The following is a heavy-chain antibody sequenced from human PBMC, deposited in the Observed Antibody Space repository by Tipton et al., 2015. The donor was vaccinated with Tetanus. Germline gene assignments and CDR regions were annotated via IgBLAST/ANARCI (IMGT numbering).Heavy chain of an antibody. CDR2: VYYDGSA. D-gene: IGHD3-22*01. J-gene: IGHJ4*02. CDR3: ARRDYSDSSVDN. V-gene: IGHV4-39*01. Sequence: TLSLTCTVSGDSISSSEYYWGWIRQPPGEGLEWIASVYYDGSAYTNPSLKSRVTIYVDTSKKQFSLRLSSVTAADTAVYYCARRDYSDSSVDNWGQGTLVTVSS. CDR1: GDSISSSEYY.